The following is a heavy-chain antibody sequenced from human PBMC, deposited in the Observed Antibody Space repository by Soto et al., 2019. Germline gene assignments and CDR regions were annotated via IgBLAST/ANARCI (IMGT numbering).Heavy chain of an antibody. CDR3: ARGYCSGGSCYSHYYYYYMDV. CDR2: INHSGST. Sequence: PSETLSLTCAVYGGSFSGYYWSWIRQPPGKGLEWIGEINHSGSTNYNPSLKSRVTISVDTSKNQFSLKLSSVTAADTAVYYCARGYCSGGSCYSHYYYYYMDVWGKGTTVTVSS. V-gene: IGHV4-34*01. D-gene: IGHD2-15*01. J-gene: IGHJ6*03. CDR1: GGSFSGYY.